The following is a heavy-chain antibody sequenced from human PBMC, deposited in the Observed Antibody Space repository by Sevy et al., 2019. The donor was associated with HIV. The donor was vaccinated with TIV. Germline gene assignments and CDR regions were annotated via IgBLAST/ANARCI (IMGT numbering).Heavy chain of an antibody. CDR3: ARGAARAGSEY. V-gene: IGHV7-4-1*02. CDR1: GYTFTREA. D-gene: IGHD6-13*01. Sequence: ASVKVSCKTSGYTFTREAINWVRQAPGQGLEWMGWINTNTGNPAYAQGFTGRFVFSLDTSVSTAYLQINSVKADDSAMYFCARGAARAGSEYWGQGTLVTVSS. J-gene: IGHJ4*02. CDR2: INTNTGNP.